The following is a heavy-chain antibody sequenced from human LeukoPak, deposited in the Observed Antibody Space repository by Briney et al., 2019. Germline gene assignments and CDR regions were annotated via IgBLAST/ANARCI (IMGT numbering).Heavy chain of an antibody. CDR2: ISSSSSYI. V-gene: IGHV3-21*04. CDR1: GFTFSSYS. J-gene: IGHJ6*02. CDR3: ARDAWRRVFYYGMDV. D-gene: IGHD5-12*01. Sequence: GGSLRLSCAASGFTFSSYSMNWVRQAPGKGLEWVSSISSSSSYIYYADSVRGRFTISRDNAKNSLYLQMDGLRTEDTALYFCARDAWRRVFYYGMDVWGQGTTVAVSS.